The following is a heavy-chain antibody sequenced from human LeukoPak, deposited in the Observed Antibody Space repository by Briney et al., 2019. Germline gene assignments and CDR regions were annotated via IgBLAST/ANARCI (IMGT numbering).Heavy chain of an antibody. CDR2: INSDGSST. V-gene: IGHV3-74*01. CDR3: ARGFTIFGVVNDAFDI. D-gene: IGHD3-3*01. J-gene: IGHJ3*02. Sequence: GGSLRLSCAASEFTFSSYWMHWVRHAPGKGLVWVSRINSDGSSTSYADSVKGRLTISRDNAKNTLYLQMKSLRAEDTAVYYCARGFTIFGVVNDAFDIWGQGTMVTVSS. CDR1: EFTFSSYW.